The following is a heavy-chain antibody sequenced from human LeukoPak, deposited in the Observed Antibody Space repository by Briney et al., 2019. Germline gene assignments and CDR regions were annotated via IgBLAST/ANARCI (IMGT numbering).Heavy chain of an antibody. Sequence: GASVKVSCKASGYTFTSYGISWVRQAPGQGLEWMGWISTYNVNTNYAQKLQGRVTITADESTSTAYMELSSLRSEDTAVYYCARGAYSGSYYSYYYYMDVWGKGTTVTVSS. V-gene: IGHV1-18*01. J-gene: IGHJ6*03. CDR3: ARGAYSGSYYSYYYYMDV. CDR2: ISTYNVNT. D-gene: IGHD1-26*01. CDR1: GYTFTSYG.